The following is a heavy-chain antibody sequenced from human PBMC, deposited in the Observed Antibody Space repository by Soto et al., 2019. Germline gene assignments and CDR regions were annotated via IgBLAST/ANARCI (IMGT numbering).Heavy chain of an antibody. V-gene: IGHV3-11*01. Sequence: SLSCGVSGCNFSDYYRNWIRQAPGKGLEWVSYISSGAITIYYADSVKGRFTISRDNAKNSLYLQMNSLRAEDTAVYYCAGQYSCASVGFWGQGTLVPVSS. D-gene: IGHD6-19*01. CDR3: AGQYSCASVGF. CDR1: GCNFSDYY. J-gene: IGHJ4*02. CDR2: ISSGAITI.